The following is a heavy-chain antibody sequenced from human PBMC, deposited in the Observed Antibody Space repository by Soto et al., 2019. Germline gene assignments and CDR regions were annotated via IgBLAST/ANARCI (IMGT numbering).Heavy chain of an antibody. V-gene: IGHV4-38-2*01. CDR3: ARFPYYYGSGSNYGMDV. CDR1: GGSIISNYW. CDR2: IYHSGTT. D-gene: IGHD3-10*01. J-gene: IGHJ6*02. Sequence: SETLSLTCAVSGGSIISNYWWAWIRQSPGEGLVWIGSIYHSGTTYYSPSFQGHVTISADKSISTAYLQWSSLKASDTAMYYCARFPYYYGSGSNYGMDVWGQGTTVTVSS.